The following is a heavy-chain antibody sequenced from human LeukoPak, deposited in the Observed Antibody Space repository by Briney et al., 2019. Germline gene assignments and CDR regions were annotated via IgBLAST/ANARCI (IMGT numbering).Heavy chain of an antibody. CDR2: IYWDDDK. CDR1: GFSLSTSGVG. Sequence: SGPTLVKPTQTLTPTCTFSGFSLSTSGVGVGWIRQPPGKALEWLALIYWDDDKRYSPSLKSRLTITKDTSKNQVVLTMTNMDPVDTATYYCAHRDKLRYFENYAFDIWGQGTMVTVSS. D-gene: IGHD3-9*01. V-gene: IGHV2-5*02. CDR3: AHRDKLRYFENYAFDI. J-gene: IGHJ3*02.